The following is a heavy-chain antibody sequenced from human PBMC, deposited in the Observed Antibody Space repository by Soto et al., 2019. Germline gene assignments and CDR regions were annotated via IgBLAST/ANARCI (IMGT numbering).Heavy chain of an antibody. D-gene: IGHD3-22*01. CDR3: ARDYYKYYDSSGYYRSPAY. CDR1: GFTFSSYA. V-gene: IGHV3-30-3*01. Sequence: PGVSLRLSCAASGFTFSSYAMHWVRQAPGKGLEWVALISYDGSDKDYADSVKGRFTISRDNSRNTLFLQMNSLRAEDTAVYYCARDYYKYYDSSGYYRSPAYWGQGT. J-gene: IGHJ4*02. CDR2: ISYDGSDK.